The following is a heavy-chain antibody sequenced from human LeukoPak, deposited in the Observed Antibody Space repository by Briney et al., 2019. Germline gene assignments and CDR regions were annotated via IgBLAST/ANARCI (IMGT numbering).Heavy chain of an antibody. CDR3: ARGAYYYDSSGYTYDY. D-gene: IGHD3-22*01. CDR1: GGSIRNYY. Sequence: SETLSLPCTVSGGSIRNYYWSWIRQPPGKGLEWIGYIYYSGSTNYNPSLKSRVTMSVDTSKNQFSLKLSSVTAADTAVYYCARGAYYYDSSGYTYDYWGQGTLVTVSS. J-gene: IGHJ4*02. CDR2: IYYSGST. V-gene: IGHV4-59*12.